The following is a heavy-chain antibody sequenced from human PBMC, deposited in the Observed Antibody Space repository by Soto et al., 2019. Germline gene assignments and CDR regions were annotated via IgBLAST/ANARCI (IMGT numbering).Heavy chain of an antibody. V-gene: IGHV3-43*01. CDR1: GLTFDDYT. D-gene: IGHD3-10*01. Sequence: AGSRRIARAASGLTFDDYTMHWVRKDPGKGLEWVSLISWDGGSTYYADSVKGRFTISRDNSKNSLYLQMNSLRTEDTALYYSAKELRGSITMVRGSPGYGMDVWGQGTTVTVSS. CDR3: AKELRGSITMVRGSPGYGMDV. CDR2: ISWDGGST. J-gene: IGHJ6*02.